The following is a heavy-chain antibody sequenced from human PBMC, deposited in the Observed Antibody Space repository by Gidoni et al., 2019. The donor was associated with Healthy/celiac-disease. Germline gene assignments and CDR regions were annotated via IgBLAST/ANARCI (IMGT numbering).Heavy chain of an antibody. CDR2: MNSDGSST. Sequence: EVQLVESGGGLVQPGGSLRLSCAASGFTFSSYWMHWVRQAPGKGLVWVSRMNSDGSSTSYADSVKGRFTISRDNAKNTLYLQMNSLRAEDTAVYYCAREGDDYGDGAAFLDYWGQGTLVTVSS. CDR1: GFTFSSYW. J-gene: IGHJ4*02. CDR3: AREGDDYGDGAAFLDY. V-gene: IGHV3-74*01. D-gene: IGHD4-17*01.